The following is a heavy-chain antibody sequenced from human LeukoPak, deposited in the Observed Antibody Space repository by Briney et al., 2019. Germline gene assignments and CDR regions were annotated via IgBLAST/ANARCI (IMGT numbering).Heavy chain of an antibody. CDR2: ISSSGSTI. D-gene: IGHD3-22*01. V-gene: IGHV3-48*03. Sequence: PGVSLRLSCAASRFTFSSYEMHWVRQAPGKGLEWVSYISSSGSTIYYADSVRGRFTISRDNAKNSLYLQMNSLRAEDTAVYYCARDRRFDSSGYYGNWFDPWGQGTLVTVSS. J-gene: IGHJ5*02. CDR1: RFTFSSYE. CDR3: ARDRRFDSSGYYGNWFDP.